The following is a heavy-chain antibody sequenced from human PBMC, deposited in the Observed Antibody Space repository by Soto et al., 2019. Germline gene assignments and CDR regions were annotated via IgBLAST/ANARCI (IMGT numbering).Heavy chain of an antibody. V-gene: IGHV1-8*01. Sequence: QVQLVQSGAEVKKPGASVKVSCTASGYTFTSYDINWVRQATGQGLEWMGWMNPNSGNTGYAQKFQGRVTMTRNTSRSTAYMELSSLRSEDTAVYYCARVKGGIAVDGRPLGYWGQGTLVTVSS. CDR2: MNPNSGNT. J-gene: IGHJ4*02. D-gene: IGHD6-19*01. CDR3: ARVKGGIAVDGRPLGY. CDR1: GYTFTSYD.